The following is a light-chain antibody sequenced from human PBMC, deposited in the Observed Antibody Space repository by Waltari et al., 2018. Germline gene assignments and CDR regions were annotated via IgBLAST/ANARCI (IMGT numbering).Light chain of an antibody. Sequence: DIVRTQSPDSLAVSLGERATINCKSSQSLFYSSNNKNYLAWFQQKVGQPPKVLIYWASTRESGVPDRFSGSGSGTDFTLTISSLQAEDVAVYYCQQYYNSRRAFGQGTKVEIK. J-gene: IGKJ1*01. CDR2: WAS. CDR1: QSLFYSSNNKNY. CDR3: QQYYNSRRA. V-gene: IGKV4-1*01.